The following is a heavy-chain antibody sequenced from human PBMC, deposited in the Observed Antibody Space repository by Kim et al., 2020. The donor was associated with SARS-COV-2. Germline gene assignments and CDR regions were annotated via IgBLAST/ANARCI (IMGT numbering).Heavy chain of an antibody. J-gene: IGHJ4*02. Sequence: GGSLRLSCAASGFTFGSFDMSWVRQAPGKGLEWVSSISGSGGSTYYADSVKGRFTISRDNFKDTLYLEMNTLRVEDTAVYYCAKDGGGWERGDYWGQGTLVTVSS. CDR3: AKDGGGWERGDY. V-gene: IGHV3-23*01. CDR2: ISGSGGST. CDR1: GFTFGSFD. D-gene: IGHD6-19*01.